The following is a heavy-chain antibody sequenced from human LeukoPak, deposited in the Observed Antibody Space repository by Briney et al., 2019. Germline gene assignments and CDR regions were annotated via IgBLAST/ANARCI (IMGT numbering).Heavy chain of an antibody. CDR1: GGSISSYY. CDR3: ARDRAAAEHFDY. J-gene: IGHJ4*02. D-gene: IGHD6-13*01. V-gene: IGHV4-59*01. CDR2: IYYSGST. Sequence: PETLSLTCTVSGGSISSYYWSWIRQPPGKGLEWIGYIYYSGSTNYNPSLKSRVTISVDTSKNQFSLKLSSVTAADTAVYYCARDRAAAEHFDYWGQGTLVTVSS.